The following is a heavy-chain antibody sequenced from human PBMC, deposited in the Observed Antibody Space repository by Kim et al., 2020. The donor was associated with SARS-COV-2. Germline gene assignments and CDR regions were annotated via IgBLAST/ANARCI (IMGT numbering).Heavy chain of an antibody. Sequence: SETLSLTCAVYGGSFSGYYWSWIRQPPGKGLEWIGEINHSGSTNYNPSLKSRVTISVDTSKNQFSLKLSSVTAADTAVYYCARAWRRAQQLPRFGYFDLWGRGTLVTVSS. CDR2: INHSGST. CDR3: ARAWRRAQQLPRFGYFDL. J-gene: IGHJ2*01. V-gene: IGHV4-34*01. D-gene: IGHD6-13*01. CDR1: GGSFSGYY.